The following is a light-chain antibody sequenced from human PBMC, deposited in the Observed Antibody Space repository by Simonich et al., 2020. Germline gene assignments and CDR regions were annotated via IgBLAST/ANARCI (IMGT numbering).Light chain of an antibody. V-gene: IGKV1-5*03. CDR1: QSISSW. Sequence: DIQMTQSPSTLSASVGDRVTITCRASQSISSWLAWYQPKPGKAPKLLNYKASSLESGVPSRFSGSGSGTEFTLTISSLQPEDIATYYCQQYDNLPFTFGPGTKVDIK. CDR2: KAS. J-gene: IGKJ3*01. CDR3: QQYDNLPFT.